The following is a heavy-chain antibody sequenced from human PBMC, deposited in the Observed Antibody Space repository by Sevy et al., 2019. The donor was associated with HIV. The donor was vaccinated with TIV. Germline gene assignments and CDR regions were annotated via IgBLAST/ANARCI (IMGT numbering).Heavy chain of an antibody. D-gene: IGHD3-9*01. Sequence: GGSLRLSCTASGFTFGDYAMSWFRQAPGKGLEWVGFIRSKAYGGTTEYAASVKGRFTISREDSKSIAYLQMNSLKTEETAVYYCTRDRSYDILTGYSWTYYYYGMDIWGQGTTVTVSS. CDR3: TRDRSYDILTGYSWTYYYYGMDI. CDR1: GFTFGDYA. J-gene: IGHJ6*02. CDR2: IRSKAYGGTT. V-gene: IGHV3-49*03.